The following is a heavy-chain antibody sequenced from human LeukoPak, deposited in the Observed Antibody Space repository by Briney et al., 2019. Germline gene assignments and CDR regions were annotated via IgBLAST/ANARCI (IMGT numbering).Heavy chain of an antibody. V-gene: IGHV3-23*01. D-gene: IGHD3-10*01. CDR2: ISGSGGST. CDR1: GFTFSSYW. J-gene: IGHJ4*02. CDR3: EDGSGSC. Sequence: GGSLRLSCTASGFTFSSYWMHWVRQAPGKGLVWVSGISGSGGSTYYADSVKGRFTISRDNSKNTLYLQMNSLRAEDTAVYYCEDGSGSCWGQGTLVTVSS.